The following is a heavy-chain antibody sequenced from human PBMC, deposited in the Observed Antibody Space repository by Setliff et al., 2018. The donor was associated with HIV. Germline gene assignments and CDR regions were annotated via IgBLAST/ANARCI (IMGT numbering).Heavy chain of an antibody. D-gene: IGHD3-22*01. CDR1: GGSISSYY. V-gene: IGHV4-59*01. J-gene: IGHJ4*02. CDR3: ARVVPDSSGYWSLVGGYYFDY. Sequence: TSETLSLTCTVSGGSISSYYWSWIRQPPGKGLEWIGYIYYSGSTNYNPSLKSRVTISVDTSKNQFSLKLSSVTAADTAVYYCARVVPDSSGYWSLVGGYYFDYWGQGTLVTVSS. CDR2: IYYSGST.